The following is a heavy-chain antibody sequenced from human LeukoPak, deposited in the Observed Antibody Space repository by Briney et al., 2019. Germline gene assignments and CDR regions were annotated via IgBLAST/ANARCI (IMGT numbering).Heavy chain of an antibody. CDR1: GYTFTSYY. CDR3: ARDAEFIVVVRNYYGMDV. Sequence: ASVKVSCKASGYTFTSYYMHWVRQAPGQGLEWMGIINPSGGSTSYAQKFQGRVTMTRDTSTSTVYMELSSLRSEDTAVYYCARDAEFIVVVRNYYGMDVWGQGTTVTVSS. J-gene: IGHJ6*02. V-gene: IGHV1-46*01. D-gene: IGHD2-21*01. CDR2: INPSGGST.